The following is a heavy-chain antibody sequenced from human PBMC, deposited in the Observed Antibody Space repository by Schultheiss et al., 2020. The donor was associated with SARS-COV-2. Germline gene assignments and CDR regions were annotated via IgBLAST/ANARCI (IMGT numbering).Heavy chain of an antibody. CDR1: GYTFTGYY. V-gene: IGHV1-18*04. CDR3: ARGCGNDAFDI. J-gene: IGHJ3*02. Sequence: ASVKVSCKASGYTFTGYYMHWVRQAPGQGLEWMGWISAYNGNTNYTQKFQGRVTMTTDTSTSTAYMELSSLRAEDTAVYYCARGCGNDAFDIWGQGTMVTVSS. D-gene: IGHD1-26*01. CDR2: ISAYNGNT.